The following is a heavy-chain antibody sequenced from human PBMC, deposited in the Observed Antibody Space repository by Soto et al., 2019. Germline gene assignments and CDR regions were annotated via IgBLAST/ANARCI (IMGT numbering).Heavy chain of an antibody. CDR1: GYTFTGCY. V-gene: IGHV1-2*02. D-gene: IGHD2-2*01. Sequence: ASVKVSCKASGYTFTGCYMHWVRQAPGQGLEWTGWINPNSGGTNYAQKFQGRVTMTRDTSISTAYMELSRLRSDDTAVYYCARVPTPGXCSSTSCPNYYYYGMDVWGQGTTVTVSS. CDR3: ARVPTPGXCSSTSCPNYYYYGMDV. J-gene: IGHJ6*02. CDR2: INPNSGGT.